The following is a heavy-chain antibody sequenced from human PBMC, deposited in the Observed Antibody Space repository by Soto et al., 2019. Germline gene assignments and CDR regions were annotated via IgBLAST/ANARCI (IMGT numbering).Heavy chain of an antibody. CDR2: ISGSGGST. Sequence: GGSLRLSCAASGFTFSSYAMSWVRQAPGKGLEWVSAISGSGGSTYYADSVKGRFTISRDNSKNTLYLQMNSLRAEDTAVYYCAKVLKEYYDSNGYYYLWGQGTLVTVSS. J-gene: IGHJ4*02. CDR1: GFTFSSYA. CDR3: AKVLKEYYDSNGYYYL. V-gene: IGHV3-23*01. D-gene: IGHD3-22*01.